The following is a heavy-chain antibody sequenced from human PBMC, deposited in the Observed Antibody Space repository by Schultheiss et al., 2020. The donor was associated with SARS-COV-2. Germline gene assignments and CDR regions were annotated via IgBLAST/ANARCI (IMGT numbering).Heavy chain of an antibody. CDR1: GFTFSSYW. CDR2: ISYDGSNK. Sequence: GGSLRLSCAASGFTFSSYWMHWVRQAPGKGLVWVAVISYDGSNKYYADSVKGRFTISRDNSKNTLYLQMNSLRAEDTAVYYCARDPSYRPFDYWGQGTLVTVSS. D-gene: IGHD5-18*01. J-gene: IGHJ4*02. V-gene: IGHV3-30*03. CDR3: ARDPSYRPFDY.